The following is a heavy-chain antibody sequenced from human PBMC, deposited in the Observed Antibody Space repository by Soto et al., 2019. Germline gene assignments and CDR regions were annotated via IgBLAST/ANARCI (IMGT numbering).Heavy chain of an antibody. J-gene: IGHJ4*02. V-gene: IGHV2-5*02. CDR3: AHMFGTVSHLGY. Sequence: QITLKESGPTLVKPTQTLTLTCTFSGFSLTTSRVGVGWIRQPPGKALEWLALIYWDDDKRYSPSLRSRLTIXQXXSKNQVVLTMTNMDPVDTATYYCAHMFGTVSHLGYWGQGTLVTVSS. CDR1: GFSLTTSRVG. CDR2: IYWDDDK. D-gene: IGHD3-10*02.